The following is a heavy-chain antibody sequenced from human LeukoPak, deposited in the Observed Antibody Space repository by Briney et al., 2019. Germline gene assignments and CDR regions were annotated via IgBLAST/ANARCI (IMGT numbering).Heavy chain of an antibody. D-gene: IGHD3-22*01. CDR1: GYTFTSYD. J-gene: IGHJ4*02. V-gene: IGHV1-2*02. Sequence: GASVKVSCKASGYTFTSYDINWVRQATGQGPEWLGWLNPNSGGTSYPQKFQGRVTMTRDTSTSTAYMEPSSLRSDDTAMYYCARGGEWYYDSSTYRLFDYWGQGTLVTVSS. CDR3: ARGGEWYYDSSTYRLFDY. CDR2: LNPNSGGT.